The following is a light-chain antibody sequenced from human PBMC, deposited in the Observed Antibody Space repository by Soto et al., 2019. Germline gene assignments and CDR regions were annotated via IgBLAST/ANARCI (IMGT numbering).Light chain of an antibody. CDR2: GAS. J-gene: IGKJ1*01. CDR3: QHYDSPPRT. CDR1: QSISSTY. V-gene: IGKV3-20*01. Sequence: EIVLTQSPGTLSLSPGKRVTLSCRASQSISSTYLAWYQQKPGQAPRLLIYGASSRATGIPDRFSGSGSGTDFTLTISRLEPEDFAVDYCQHYDSPPRTFGQGTKVEVQ.